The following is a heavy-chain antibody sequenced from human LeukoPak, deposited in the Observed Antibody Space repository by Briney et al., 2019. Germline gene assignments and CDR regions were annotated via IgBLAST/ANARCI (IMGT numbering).Heavy chain of an antibody. CDR2: IYYSGST. CDR3: AREDSSSWYFDY. CDR1: GGSFSSYY. V-gene: IGHV4-59*01. Sequence: SETLSLTCAVYGGSFSSYYWGWIRQPPGKGLEWIGSIYYSGSTNYNPSLKSRVTISVDTSKNQFSLKLSSVTAADTAVYYCAREDSSSWYFDYWGQGTLVTVSS. D-gene: IGHD6-13*01. J-gene: IGHJ4*02.